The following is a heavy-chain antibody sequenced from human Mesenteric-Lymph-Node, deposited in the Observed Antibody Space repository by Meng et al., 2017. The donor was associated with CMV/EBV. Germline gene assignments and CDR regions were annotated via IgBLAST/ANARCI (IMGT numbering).Heavy chain of an antibody. Sequence: ESLKISCAASGFTVSTHYMSWVRQAPGKGLEWVSIIDRSGETYYADSVKGRFTISRDNSKNILYLQMSSLRAEDTAVYYCARDGSGSSLRTWGQGTLVTVSS. D-gene: IGHD6-13*01. CDR3: ARDGSGSSLRT. CDR1: GFTVSTHY. J-gene: IGHJ5*02. CDR2: IDRSGET. V-gene: IGHV3-53*01.